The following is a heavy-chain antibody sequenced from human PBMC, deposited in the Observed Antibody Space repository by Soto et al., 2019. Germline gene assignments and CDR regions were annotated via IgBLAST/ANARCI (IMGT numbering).Heavy chain of an antibody. CDR2: IWYDGSNK. CDR3: ARWGCSGSNCNLNQRSFDL. J-gene: IGHJ4*02. CDR1: GFIFNEYG. D-gene: IGHD2-15*01. Sequence: ESGGGVVQPGRSPRLSCAASGFIFNEYGMHWVRQAPGKGLEWAAVIWYDGSNKYYADSVKGRFTFSRDNSKNTMSLQMNSLRVEDTAIYYCARWGCSGSNCNLNQRSFDLWGQGTLVTVSS. V-gene: IGHV3-33*01.